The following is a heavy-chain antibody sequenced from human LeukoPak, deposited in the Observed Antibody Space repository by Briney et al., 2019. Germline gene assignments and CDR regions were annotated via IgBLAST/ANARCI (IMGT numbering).Heavy chain of an antibody. CDR2: XRYDGSNK. Sequence: ASGFTFSSXXXXXVRQXPGKGXXXXAXXRYDGSNKYYADSVKGRFTISRDNSKNTLYLQMNSLRAEDTAVYYCAKVGYSYGYGPDYYYYMDVWGKGTTVTVSS. V-gene: IGHV3-30*02. J-gene: IGHJ6*03. D-gene: IGHD5-18*01. CDR3: AKVGYSYGYGPDYYYYMDV. CDR1: GFTFSSXX.